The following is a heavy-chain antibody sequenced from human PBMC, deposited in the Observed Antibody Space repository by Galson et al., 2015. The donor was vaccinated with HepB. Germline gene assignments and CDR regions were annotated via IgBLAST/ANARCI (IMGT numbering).Heavy chain of an antibody. CDR2: ISYDETTK. J-gene: IGHJ6*02. CDR1: GFAFGGYA. Sequence: SLRLSCAASGFAFGGYAMHWVRQAPLKGLEWVAYISYDETTKHYADSVKGRFTISRDNAKNSLYLQMNSLRDEGTAVYYCAIEGGREYYYDSSGYYYDHDYGMDVWGQGTTVTVSS. V-gene: IGHV3-33*01. CDR3: AIEGGREYYYDSSGYYYDHDYGMDV. D-gene: IGHD3-22*01.